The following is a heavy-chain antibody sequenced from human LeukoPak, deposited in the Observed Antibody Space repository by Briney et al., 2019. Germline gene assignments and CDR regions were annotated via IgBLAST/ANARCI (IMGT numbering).Heavy chain of an antibody. Sequence: GGSLRLSCAASGFTLTDAWVSWVRQPPGKGLEWVGHLKSKTDGGTTDYAAPVKGRFTISRDGSKNTLYLQMNSLRAEDTAVYYCARGPSGYHNTGGQGTLVTVSS. J-gene: IGHJ4*02. CDR3: ARGPSGYHNT. V-gene: IGHV3-15*01. CDR1: GFTLTDAW. CDR2: LKSKTDGGTT. D-gene: IGHD5-12*01.